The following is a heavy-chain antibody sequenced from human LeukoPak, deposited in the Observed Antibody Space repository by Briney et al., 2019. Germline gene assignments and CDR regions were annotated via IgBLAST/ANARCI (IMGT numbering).Heavy chain of an antibody. V-gene: IGHV3-23*01. Sequence: PGPSLRLSCAASGITFSSYAMSWVRQAPGKGLECVSGISGSGGSTYYADSVKGRFTISRDNSKNTLYLQMNSLRAEDTAVYYCAKWGIVVVPAASVWGQGTTVTVSS. CDR2: ISGSGGST. J-gene: IGHJ6*02. CDR3: AKWGIVVVPAASV. D-gene: IGHD2-2*01. CDR1: GITFSSYA.